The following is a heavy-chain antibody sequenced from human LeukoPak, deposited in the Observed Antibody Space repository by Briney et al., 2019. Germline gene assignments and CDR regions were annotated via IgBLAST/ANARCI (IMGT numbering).Heavy chain of an antibody. CDR3: ARESAVADSLDY. D-gene: IGHD6-19*01. CDR2: ISSSSSYI. CDR1: GLTFGSYS. J-gene: IGHJ4*02. Sequence: PGGSLRLSCAASGLTFGSYSMNWVRQAPGKGLEWVSSISSSSSYIYYADSVKGRFTISRDNAKNSLYLQMNSLRAEDTAVYYCARESAVADSLDYWGQGTLVTVSS. V-gene: IGHV3-21*01.